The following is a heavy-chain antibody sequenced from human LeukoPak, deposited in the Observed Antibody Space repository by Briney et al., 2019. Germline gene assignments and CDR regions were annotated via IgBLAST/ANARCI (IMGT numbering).Heavy chain of an antibody. V-gene: IGHV3-7*01. CDR2: IKQDGSEK. CDR1: GFTFSSYW. D-gene: IGHD3-10*01. CDR3: ARTVPSGAFDY. J-gene: IGHJ4*02. Sequence: PGGSLRLSCAASGFTFSSYWMSWVRQAPGKGLEWVANIKQDGSEKYYVDSVKGRFTISRDSAKNSLFLQMNSLRAEDTAVYYCARTVPSGAFDYWGQGTLVTVSS.